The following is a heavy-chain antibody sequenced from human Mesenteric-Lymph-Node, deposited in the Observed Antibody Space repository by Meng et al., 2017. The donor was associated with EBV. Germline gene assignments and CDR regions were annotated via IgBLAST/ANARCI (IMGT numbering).Heavy chain of an antibody. J-gene: IGHJ4*02. CDR3: TRSIDY. V-gene: IGHV3-74*02. Sequence: EVQRVESGGGLVQPGGSLRLSCAASGFTFNTHWMHWDRQAPGKGLVWVSRINPDGSSIGYADSVKGRFTISRDNAKNTLYLQMNSLRAEDTAVYYCTRSIDYWGQGTLVTVSS. CDR1: GFTFNTHW. CDR2: INPDGSSI.